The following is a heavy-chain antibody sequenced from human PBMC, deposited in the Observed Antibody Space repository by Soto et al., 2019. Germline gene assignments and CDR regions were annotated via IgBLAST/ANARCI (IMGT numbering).Heavy chain of an antibody. CDR3: ARDPYYYDYVWGHFDY. Sequence: LRLSCAASGFTFSSYSMNWVRQAPGKGLEWVSSISSSSYIYYADSVKGRFTISRDNAKNSLYLQMNSLRAEDTAVYYCARDPYYYDYVWGHFDYWGQGTLVTVSS. J-gene: IGHJ4*02. D-gene: IGHD3-16*01. CDR1: GFTFSSYS. CDR2: ISSSSYI. V-gene: IGHV3-21*01.